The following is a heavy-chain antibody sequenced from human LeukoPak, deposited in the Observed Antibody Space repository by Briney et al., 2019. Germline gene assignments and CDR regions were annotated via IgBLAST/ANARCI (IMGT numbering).Heavy chain of an antibody. D-gene: IGHD1-26*01. Sequence: PGGSLRLSCAASGFPFSTYGMHWVRQAPGKGLEWVAVIWYDGSNKYYADSVKGRFTISRDNPKNTLYLQMNSLRAEDTAVYYCARASGSYDYWGQGTLVTVSS. J-gene: IGHJ4*02. CDR2: IWYDGSNK. CDR3: ARASGSYDY. CDR1: GFPFSTYG. V-gene: IGHV3-33*01.